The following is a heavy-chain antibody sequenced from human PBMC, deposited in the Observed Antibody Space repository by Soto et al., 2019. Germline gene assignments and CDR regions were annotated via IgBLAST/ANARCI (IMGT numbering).Heavy chain of an antibody. J-gene: IGHJ5*01. Sequence: PXGSLRLSCTASGFSLSSYTMNWVRQAPGKGLQWVASITNRGTHTYSADSVKGRFTISRDNDKNSLYLQMNNLRAEDTATYYCARAHEVAWFDSWGLGTLVTVSS. D-gene: IGHD2-15*01. CDR1: GFSLSSYT. V-gene: IGHV3-21*06. CDR3: ARAHEVAWFDS. CDR2: ITNRGTHT.